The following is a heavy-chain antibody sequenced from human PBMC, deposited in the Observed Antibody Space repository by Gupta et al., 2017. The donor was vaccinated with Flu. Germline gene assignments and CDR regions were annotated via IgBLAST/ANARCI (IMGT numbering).Heavy chain of an antibody. CDR2: IYHSGST. D-gene: IGHD4-17*01. J-gene: IGHJ4*02. Sequence: QVQLQESGPGLVKPSETLSLTCAVSGYSISSGYYWGWIRQPPGKGLEWIGSIYHSGSTYYNPSLKSRVTISVDTSKNQFSLKLSSVTAADTAVYYCARVTTGHYFDYWGQGTLVTVSS. V-gene: IGHV4-38-2*01. CDR3: ARVTTGHYFDY. CDR1: GYSISSGYY.